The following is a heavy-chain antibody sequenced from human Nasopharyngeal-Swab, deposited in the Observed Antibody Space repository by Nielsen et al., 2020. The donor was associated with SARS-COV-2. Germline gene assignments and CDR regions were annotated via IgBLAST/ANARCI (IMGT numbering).Heavy chain of an antibody. CDR1: GFTYSNFG. J-gene: IGHJ2*01. Sequence: GESLKISCEASGFTYSNFGMSWVRQAPGKGLEWVSTINGSCGTTYYADSVKGRFTISRDNSKNVLFLQMNSLRDEDTAIYYCAKGDNLAPVRGVLWYFDLWGRGTLVTVSS. CDR3: AKGDNLAPVRGVLWYFDL. D-gene: IGHD3-10*01. V-gene: IGHV3-23*01. CDR2: INGSCGTT.